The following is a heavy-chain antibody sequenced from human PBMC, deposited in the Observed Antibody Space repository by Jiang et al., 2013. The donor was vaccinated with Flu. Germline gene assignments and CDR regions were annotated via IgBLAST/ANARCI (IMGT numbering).Heavy chain of an antibody. CDR1: GGSISSYY. CDR3: ARVGCGGDCYSDWFDP. V-gene: IGHV4-59*01. J-gene: IGHJ5*02. D-gene: IGHD2-21*02. CDR2: IYYSGST. Sequence: LLKPSETLSLTCTVSGGSISSYYWSWIRQPPGKGLEWIGYIYYSGSTNYNPSLKSRVTISVDTSKNQFSLKLSSVTAADTAVYYCARVGCGGDCYSDWFDPWGQGTLVTVSS.